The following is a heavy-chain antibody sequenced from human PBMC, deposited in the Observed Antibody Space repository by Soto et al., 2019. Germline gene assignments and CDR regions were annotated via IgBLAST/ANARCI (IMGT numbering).Heavy chain of an antibody. Sequence: GASVKVSCKASGYTFIKYGIAWVRQAPGQGLEWMGWISPYNDNTIYAQKFQGRVTMTADRSTRTVYLDLRSLKSNDTAVYYCARGGVCSGASCYGFYYYGMDVWGQGTTVNVSS. V-gene: IGHV1-18*01. J-gene: IGHJ6*02. CDR2: ISPYNDNT. CDR3: ARGGVCSGASCYGFYYYGMDV. CDR1: GYTFIKYG. D-gene: IGHD2-2*01.